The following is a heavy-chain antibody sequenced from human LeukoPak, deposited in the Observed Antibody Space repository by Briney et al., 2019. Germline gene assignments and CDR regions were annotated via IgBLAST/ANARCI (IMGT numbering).Heavy chain of an antibody. Sequence: GGSLRLSCAASGFTFSSYAMSWVRQAPGKGLEWVSALSGSGGSTYYADSVKGRFTISRDNSKNTLYLQMNGLRAEDTAVYYCAKDLRAGYDFWSGYYAFDIWGQGTMVTVSS. V-gene: IGHV3-23*01. CDR1: GFTFSSYA. D-gene: IGHD3-3*01. CDR2: LSGSGGST. CDR3: AKDLRAGYDFWSGYYAFDI. J-gene: IGHJ3*02.